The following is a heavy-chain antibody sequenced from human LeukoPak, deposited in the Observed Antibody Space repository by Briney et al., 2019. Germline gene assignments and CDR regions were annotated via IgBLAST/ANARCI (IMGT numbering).Heavy chain of an antibody. CDR1: GYTFTSYY. Sequence: ASVKVSCKASGYTFTSYYMHWVRQAPGQGLEWMGIINPSGGSTSYAQKFQGRVTMTTDTSTSTAYMELRSLRSDDTAVYYCARVAEMATISYYMDVWGKGTTVTVSS. V-gene: IGHV1-46*01. CDR2: INPSGGST. D-gene: IGHD5-24*01. CDR3: ARVAEMATISYYMDV. J-gene: IGHJ6*03.